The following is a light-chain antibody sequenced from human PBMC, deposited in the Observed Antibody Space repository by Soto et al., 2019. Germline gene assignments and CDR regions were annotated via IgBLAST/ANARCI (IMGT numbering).Light chain of an antibody. CDR2: RNN. J-gene: IGLJ2*01. V-gene: IGLV1-47*01. CDR3: TVWDDSLRGRL. Sequence: QSVLTQPPSASGTPGQRVTISCSGTSSSIESNYVYWYQQLPGPAPRLLIYRNNQRPSGVPDRFSVSKSGTSASLAISALRSEDEADYYCTVWDDSLRGRLFGGGTKVTVL. CDR1: SSSIESNY.